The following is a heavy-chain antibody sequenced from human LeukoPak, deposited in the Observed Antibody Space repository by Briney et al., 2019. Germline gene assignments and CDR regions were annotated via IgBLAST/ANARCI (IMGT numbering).Heavy chain of an antibody. Sequence: ASVKVSCKASGYTFTNYGISWVRQAPGQGLEWMGWISAYNGNTNYAKKFQGRVTMTTDTSTSTAYMELRSLRSDDTAVYYRAREVTVWLALDYWGQGTLVTVSS. D-gene: IGHD6-19*01. CDR3: AREVTVWLALDY. J-gene: IGHJ4*02. CDR2: ISAYNGNT. CDR1: GYTFTNYG. V-gene: IGHV1-18*01.